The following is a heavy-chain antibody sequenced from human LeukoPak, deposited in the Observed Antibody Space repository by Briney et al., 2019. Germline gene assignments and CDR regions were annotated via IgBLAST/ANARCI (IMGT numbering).Heavy chain of an antibody. CDR3: AKDPSLYSSSWYGERWFDP. D-gene: IGHD6-13*01. CDR2: ISGSGGST. J-gene: IGHJ5*02. V-gene: IGHV3-23*01. Sequence: GGSLRLSCAASGFTFSSYAMSWVRQAPGKGLEWVSAISGSGGSTYYADSVKGRFTISRDNSKNTLYLQMNSLRAEDTAVYYCAKDPSLYSSSWYGERWFDPWGQGTLVTVSS. CDR1: GFTFSSYA.